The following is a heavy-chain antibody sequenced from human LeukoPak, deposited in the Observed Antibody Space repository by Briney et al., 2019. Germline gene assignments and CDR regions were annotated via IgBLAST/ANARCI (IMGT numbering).Heavy chain of an antibody. V-gene: IGHV4-31*03. CDR3: ARAPGLLALYYYDSSGFFDY. Sequence: SQTLSLTCTVSGGSISSGGYYWSWIRQHPGKGLEWIGYIYYSGSTYYNPSLKSRVTISVDTSKNQFSLKLSSVTAADTAVYYCARAPGLLALYYYDSSGFFDYWGQGTLVTVSS. J-gene: IGHJ4*02. CDR2: IYYSGST. D-gene: IGHD3-22*01. CDR1: GGSISSGGYY.